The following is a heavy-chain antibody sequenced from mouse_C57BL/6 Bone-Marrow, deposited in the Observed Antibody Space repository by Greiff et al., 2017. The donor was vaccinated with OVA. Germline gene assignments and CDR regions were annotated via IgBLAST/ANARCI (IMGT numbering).Heavy chain of an antibody. Sequence: EVQRVESEGGLVQPGSSMKLSCTASGFTFSDYYMAWVRQVPEKGLEWVANINYDGSSTYYLDSLKSRFIISRDNAKNILYLQMSSLKSEDTATYYCARASSGYNFDYWGQGTTLTVSS. V-gene: IGHV5-16*01. J-gene: IGHJ2*01. CDR2: INYDGSST. CDR3: ARASSGYNFDY. D-gene: IGHD3-2*02. CDR1: GFTFSDYY.